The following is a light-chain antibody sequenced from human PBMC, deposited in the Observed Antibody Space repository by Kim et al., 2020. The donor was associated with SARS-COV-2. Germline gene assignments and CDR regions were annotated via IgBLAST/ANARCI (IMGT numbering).Light chain of an antibody. CDR2: DAS. J-gene: IGKJ2*01. Sequence: VSVGDSVTIPCRASQSSSSWLVWHQQTPGKAPTLLIYDASRLESDVTPILSGSGSGTVLTLPIRSLQSDDCATHHCALYNSYSHSLGQGTELDI. V-gene: IGKV1-5*01. CDR1: QSSSSW. CDR3: ALYNSYSHS.